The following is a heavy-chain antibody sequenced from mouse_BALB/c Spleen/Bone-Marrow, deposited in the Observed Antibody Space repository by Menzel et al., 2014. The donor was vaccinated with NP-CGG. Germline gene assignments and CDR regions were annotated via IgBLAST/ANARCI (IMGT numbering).Heavy chain of an antibody. D-gene: IGHD1-2*01. V-gene: IGHV5-9-4*01. J-gene: IGHJ1*01. CDR3: ARQGLRLPNFDV. CDR2: ISSGGSYT. CDR1: GLTFSSYA. Sequence: EVMLVESGGGLVKPGGSLKLSCAASGLTFSSYATSWVRQSPEKRLEWVAEISSGGSYTYYPDTVTGRFTISRDNAKNTLYLEMSSLRSEDTAMYYCARQGLRLPNFDVWSAGTTVTVSS.